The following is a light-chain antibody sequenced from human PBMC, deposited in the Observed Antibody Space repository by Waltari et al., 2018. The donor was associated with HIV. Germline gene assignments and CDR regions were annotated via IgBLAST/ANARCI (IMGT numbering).Light chain of an antibody. Sequence: SYVLTQPPSVSVAPGKTARITCGGNHSGIKSVHWYQQKPGQAPVLVIYDDSDRPSGIPERFSGSNSGNTATLTISRVEAGDEADYYCQVWDSSSDLNWVFGGGTKLTVL. CDR2: DDS. CDR1: HSGIKS. CDR3: QVWDSSSDLNWV. J-gene: IGLJ3*02. V-gene: IGLV3-21*04.